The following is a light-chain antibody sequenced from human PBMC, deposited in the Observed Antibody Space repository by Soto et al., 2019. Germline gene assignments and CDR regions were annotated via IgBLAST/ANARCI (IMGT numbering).Light chain of an antibody. CDR2: GES. J-gene: IGKJ2*01. CDR1: QSVSSSY. CDR3: QQYGSSAYT. V-gene: IGKV3-20*01. Sequence: EIVLTQSPGTLSLSPGERATLSCRASQSVSSSYLAWYLQKPGQAPRLLIYGESSRATGIPDRFSGSGSGTDFTLTISRLEPEDFAVYYCQQYGSSAYTFGQGTKLEIK.